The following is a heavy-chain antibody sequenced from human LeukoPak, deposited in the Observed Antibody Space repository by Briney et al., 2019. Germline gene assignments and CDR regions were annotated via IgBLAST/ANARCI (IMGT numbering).Heavy chain of an antibody. V-gene: IGHV1-2*02. CDR3: ARDPPKGWLGESQNWFDP. CDR2: INPNSGGT. CDR1: GYTFTGYY. J-gene: IGHJ5*02. Sequence: EASVKVSCKASGYTFTGYYMHWVRQAPGQGPEWMGWINPNSGGTNYAQKFQGRVTMTRDTSISTAYMELSRLRSDDTAVYYCARDPPKGWLGESQNWFDPWGQGTLVTVSS. D-gene: IGHD3-10*01.